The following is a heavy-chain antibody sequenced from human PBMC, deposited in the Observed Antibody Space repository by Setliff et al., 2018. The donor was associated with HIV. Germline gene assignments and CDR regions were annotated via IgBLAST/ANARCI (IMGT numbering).Heavy chain of an antibody. J-gene: IGHJ4*02. D-gene: IGHD3-9*01. CDR3: ARDHGILTGYYTDH. Sequence: SVKVSCKASGAYAISWMRQAPGQRLEWMGGIIPIFGTANYAQKLQGRVTMTTDTSTGTAYMELRSLRSDDTAVYYCARDHGILTGYYTDHWGQGTLVTVSS. V-gene: IGHV1-69*05. CDR1: GAYA. CDR2: IIPIFGTA.